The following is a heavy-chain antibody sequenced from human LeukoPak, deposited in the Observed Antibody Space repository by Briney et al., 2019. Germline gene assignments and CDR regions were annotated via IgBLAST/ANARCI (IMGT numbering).Heavy chain of an antibody. CDR3: ARGRSGSYFDY. CDR2: TIPIFGTA. D-gene: IGHD3-10*01. V-gene: IGHV1-69*13. CDR1: GYTFTNYY. Sequence: ASVKVSCKASGYTFTNYYIHWVRQAPGQGLEWMGGTIPIFGTANYAEKFQGRVTITADESTSTAYMELSSLRSEDTAVYYCARGRSGSYFDYWGQGTLVTVSS. J-gene: IGHJ4*02.